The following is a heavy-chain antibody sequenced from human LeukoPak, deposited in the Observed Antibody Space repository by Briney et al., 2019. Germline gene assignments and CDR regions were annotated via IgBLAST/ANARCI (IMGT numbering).Heavy chain of an antibody. V-gene: IGHV3-21*01. CDR2: ISSSSSYI. CDR1: GFTFSSYS. D-gene: IGHD2-8*01. Sequence: GGSLRLSCAASGFTFSSYSMNWVRQAPGKRLERVSSISSSSSYIYYADSVKGRFTISRVNAKNSLYLQMNSLRAEDTAVYYCAREMAPTGDAFDIWGQGTMVTVSS. J-gene: IGHJ3*02. CDR3: AREMAPTGDAFDI.